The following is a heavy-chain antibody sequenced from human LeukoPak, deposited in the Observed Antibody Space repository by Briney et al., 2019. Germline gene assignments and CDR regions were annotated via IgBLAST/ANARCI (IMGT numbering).Heavy chain of an antibody. V-gene: IGHV3-30-3*01. CDR3: AREVPWYYFDY. J-gene: IGHJ4*02. CDR2: ISYDGSNK. D-gene: IGHD2-8*02. CDR1: GFTFSSYA. Sequence: PGGSLRLSCAASGFTFSSYAMHWVRQAPGKGLEWVAFISYDGSNKYYADSVNGLFTISRDNAKNTLYLQMNSLRAEDTAVYYCAREVPWYYFDYWGQGTLVTVSS.